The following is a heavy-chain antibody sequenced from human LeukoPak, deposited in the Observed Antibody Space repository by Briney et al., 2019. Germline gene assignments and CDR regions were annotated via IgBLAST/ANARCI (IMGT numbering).Heavy chain of an antibody. D-gene: IGHD6-13*01. V-gene: IGHV4-59*12. Sequence: PSETLSLTCTVSGGSISSYYWSWIRQPAGKGLEWIAYIHDSGSTYNNPSLKTRLSISIDTSKNQFSLKLNSVSAADTAVYYCARVVAAAGNNWFDPWSQGTLVTVSS. CDR1: GGSISSYY. CDR3: ARVVAAAGNNWFDP. J-gene: IGHJ5*02. CDR2: IHDSGST.